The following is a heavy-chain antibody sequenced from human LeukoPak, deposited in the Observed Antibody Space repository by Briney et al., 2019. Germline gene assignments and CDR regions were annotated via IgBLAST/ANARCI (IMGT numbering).Heavy chain of an antibody. CDR1: GYTLTAYY. CDR2: INPNSGGT. CDR3: ARGYCSGGTCYLVENWLDP. Sequence: ASVKVSCKASGYTLTAYYIYWVRQAPGQGLEWMGRINPNSGGTDYAQNVQGRVTMTRDKSISTAYMELSRLRSDDTAVYYCARGYCSGGTCYLVENWLDPWGQGTLVTVSS. V-gene: IGHV1-2*06. J-gene: IGHJ5*02. D-gene: IGHD2-15*01.